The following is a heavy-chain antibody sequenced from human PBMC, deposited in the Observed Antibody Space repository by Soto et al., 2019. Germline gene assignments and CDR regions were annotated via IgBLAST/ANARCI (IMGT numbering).Heavy chain of an antibody. Sequence: QVQLVESGGGVVQPGRSLRLSCAASGFTFSSYAMHWVRQAPGKGLEWVAVISYDGSNKYYADSVKGRFTISRDNAKNSLYLQMNSLRAEDTALYYCAKDMGGFKDGMDVWGQGTTVTVSS. CDR3: AKDMGGFKDGMDV. V-gene: IGHV3-30-3*01. CDR2: ISYDGSNK. CDR1: GFTFSSYA. D-gene: IGHD3-16*01. J-gene: IGHJ6*02.